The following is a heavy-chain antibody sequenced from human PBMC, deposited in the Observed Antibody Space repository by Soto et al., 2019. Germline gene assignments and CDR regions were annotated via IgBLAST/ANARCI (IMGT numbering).Heavy chain of an antibody. Sequence: AASVKVSCKAPGYTFTSYGISWVRQAPGQGLEWMGWISAYNGNTNYAQKLQGRVTMTTDTSTSTAYMELRSLRSDDTAVYYCARPSGNLLKSDFDYWGQGTLVTVSS. D-gene: IGHD6-25*01. J-gene: IGHJ4*02. V-gene: IGHV1-18*01. CDR3: ARPSGNLLKSDFDY. CDR1: GYTFTSYG. CDR2: ISAYNGNT.